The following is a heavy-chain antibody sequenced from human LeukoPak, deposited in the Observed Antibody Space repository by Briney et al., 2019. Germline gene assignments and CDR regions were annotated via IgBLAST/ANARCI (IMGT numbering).Heavy chain of an antibody. V-gene: IGHV1-2*02. CDR2: INPNSGGT. J-gene: IGHJ6*03. D-gene: IGHD3-9*01. CDR3: AREYYDILTGYDPYYYMDV. CDR1: GYTFTGYY. Sequence: GASVKVSCKASGYTFTGYYMHWVRQAPGQGLEWMGWINPNSGGTNYAQKFLGRVTMTRDTSISTAYMELSRLKSDDTAVYYCAREYYDILTGYDPYYYMDVWGKGTTVTVSS.